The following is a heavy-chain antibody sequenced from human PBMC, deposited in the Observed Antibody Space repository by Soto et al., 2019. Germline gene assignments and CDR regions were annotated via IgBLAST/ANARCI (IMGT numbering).Heavy chain of an antibody. D-gene: IGHD3-22*01. Sequence: SVKVCGNASGDTFTSYGISSVRQAPGQGLESMGWVNPNSGNTNYAQKFKGWVTMTGDTSTSTAYMELGRLRSDDTAVYYCERGEATNYYDRSGYYFWGQGTMV. CDR3: ERGEATNYYDRSGYYF. CDR1: GDTFTSYG. CDR2: VNPNSGNT. V-gene: IGHV1-18*04. J-gene: IGHJ4*02.